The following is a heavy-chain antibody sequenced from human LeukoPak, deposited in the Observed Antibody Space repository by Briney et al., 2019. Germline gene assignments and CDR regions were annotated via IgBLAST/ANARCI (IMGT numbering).Heavy chain of an antibody. D-gene: IGHD3-22*01. V-gene: IGHV4-39*01. CDR2: AYYTGST. J-gene: IGHJ4*02. Sequence: SETLSLTCTVSGGSISSSSFYGGWIRQPPGKGLEWIGSAYYTGSTYYNPSLKSRVAISVDTSKNQLSLKLNSVTTADTAVYYCAGSKYGSNGYYYFDYWGQGTLVTVSS. CDR3: AGSKYGSNGYYYFDY. CDR1: GGSISSSSFY.